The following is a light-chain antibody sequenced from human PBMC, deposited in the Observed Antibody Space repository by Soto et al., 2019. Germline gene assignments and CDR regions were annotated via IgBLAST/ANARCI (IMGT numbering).Light chain of an antibody. CDR1: QSVSSSY. CDR2: GAP. Sequence: EIVLTQSPGTLSLSPGERATLSCRASQSVSSSYLAWYQQKPGQAPRPLIYGAPSRATGIPDRFSGSGSGTDFTLTISRLEPEDFAVYYCQQYGSSPVTFGQGTKVEIK. J-gene: IGKJ1*01. CDR3: QQYGSSPVT. V-gene: IGKV3-20*01.